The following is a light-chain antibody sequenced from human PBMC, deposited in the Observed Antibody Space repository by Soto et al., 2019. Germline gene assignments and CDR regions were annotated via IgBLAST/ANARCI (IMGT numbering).Light chain of an antibody. CDR1: QGIRNE. Sequence: AIQMTQSPSSLSASVGDRVTITCRASQGIRNELGWYQQKPGKAPKLLIYDASTLASGAPSRIGASGSGTDSTLTTSSLRPEDFANYYYLQDSKYPRTFGQGTKVEIK. J-gene: IGKJ1*01. CDR3: LQDSKYPRT. V-gene: IGKV1-6*01. CDR2: DAS.